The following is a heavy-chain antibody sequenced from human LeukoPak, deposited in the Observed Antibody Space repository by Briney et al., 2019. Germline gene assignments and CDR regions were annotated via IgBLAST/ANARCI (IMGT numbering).Heavy chain of an antibody. CDR3: ARGLPNTPYGSGSYYPCFGP. V-gene: IGHV4-34*01. Sequence: RSETLSLTCAVYGGSFSGYYWSWIRQPPGKGLEWIGEINHSGSTNYNPSLKSRVTISVDTSKNQFSLKLSSLTAADTAVYYCARGLPNTPYGSGSYYPCFGPWGQGTLVTVSS. CDR2: INHSGST. J-gene: IGHJ5*02. CDR1: GGSFSGYY. D-gene: IGHD3-10*01.